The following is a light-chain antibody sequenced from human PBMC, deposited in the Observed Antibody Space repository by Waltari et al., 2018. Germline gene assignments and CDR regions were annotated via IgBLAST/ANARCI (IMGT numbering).Light chain of an antibody. Sequence: QSALTQPASVAGPPGQATTISCTGIGSAVDGNDFVSWYQHHPRTAPHVIIDVVNNRPSAIADPYSSSDSDYAASLTITGLQPEDEDDSDCSSRTVAGVGLFGGGTQVTVL. CDR1: GSAVDGNDF. J-gene: IGLJ3*02. CDR2: VVN. V-gene: IGLV2-14*03. CDR3: SSRTVAGVGL.